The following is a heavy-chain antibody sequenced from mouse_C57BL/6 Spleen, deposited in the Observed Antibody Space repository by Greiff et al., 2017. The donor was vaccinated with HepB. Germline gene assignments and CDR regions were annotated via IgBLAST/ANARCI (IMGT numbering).Heavy chain of an antibody. CDR2: IYPSDSET. V-gene: IGHV1-61*01. Sequence: VQLQQSGAELVRPGSSVKLSCKASGYTFTSYWMDWVKQRPGQGLEWIGNIYPSDSETHYNQKFKDKATLTVDKSSSTAYMQLSSLTSEDSAVYYCARSRDYGYAMDYWGQGTSVTVSS. CDR1: GYTFTSYW. J-gene: IGHJ4*01. CDR3: ARSRDYGYAMDY. D-gene: IGHD2-4*01.